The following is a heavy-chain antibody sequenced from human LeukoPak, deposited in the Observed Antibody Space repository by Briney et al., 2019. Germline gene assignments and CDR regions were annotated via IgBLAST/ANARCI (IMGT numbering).Heavy chain of an antibody. D-gene: IGHD2-2*01. CDR3: ARVWCSSTSCYVDDAFDI. J-gene: IGHJ3*02. V-gene: IGHV1-2*02. CDR2: INPNSGGT. Sequence: ASVKVSCKASGYTFTGYYMHWVRQAPGQGLEWMGWINPNSGGTNYEQKLQGRVTMTRDTSISTAYMELSRLRSDDTAVYYCARVWCSSTSCYVDDAFDIWGQGTMVTVSS. CDR1: GYTFTGYY.